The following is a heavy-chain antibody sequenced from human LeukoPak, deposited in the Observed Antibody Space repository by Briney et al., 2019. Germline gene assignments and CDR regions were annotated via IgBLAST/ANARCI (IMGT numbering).Heavy chain of an antibody. CDR2: INSDGSST. J-gene: IGHJ4*02. V-gene: IGHV3-74*01. D-gene: IGHD5-24*01. CDR3: AKDPGDGYNWLGLYY. Sequence: GGSLRLSCAASGFTFSSYWMHWVRQAPGKGLVWVSRINSDGSSTSYADSVKGRFTISRDNAKNTLYLQMNSLRAEDTAVYYCAKDPGDGYNWLGLYYWGQGTLVTVSS. CDR1: GFTFSSYW.